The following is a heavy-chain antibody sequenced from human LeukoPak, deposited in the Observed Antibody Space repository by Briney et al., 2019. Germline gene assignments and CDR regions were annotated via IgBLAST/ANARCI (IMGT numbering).Heavy chain of an antibody. CDR2: IKQDGSEK. V-gene: IGHV3-7*01. J-gene: IGHJ4*02. CDR1: GFTFSSYW. CDR3: ARALIGIVGATCDY. Sequence: GGSLRLSCAASGFTFSSYWMSWVRQAPGKGLEWVANIKQDGSEKYYVDSAKGRFTISRDNAKNSLYLQMNSLRAEDTAVYYCARALIGIVGATCDYWGQGTLVTVSS. D-gene: IGHD1-26*01.